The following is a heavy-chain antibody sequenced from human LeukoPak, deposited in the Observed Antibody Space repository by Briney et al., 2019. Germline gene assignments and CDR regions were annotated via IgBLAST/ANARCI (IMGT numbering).Heavy chain of an antibody. CDR1: GFTFSSYS. V-gene: IGHV3-21*01. J-gene: IGHJ4*02. D-gene: IGHD3-9*01. CDR2: ISSSSSDI. CDR3: ARGGYDILTGYSFDY. Sequence: GGSLRLSCAGSGFTFSSYSMNWVRQAPGKGLEWVSSISSSSSDIYYADSVKGRFTISRDNAKNSLYLQMNSLRAEDTAVYYCARGGYDILTGYSFDYWGQGTLVTVSS.